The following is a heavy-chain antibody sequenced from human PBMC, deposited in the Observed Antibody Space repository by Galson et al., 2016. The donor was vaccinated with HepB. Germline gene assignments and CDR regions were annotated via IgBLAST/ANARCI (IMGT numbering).Heavy chain of an antibody. CDR2: ITGSSNTI. CDR1: GFNFSTYS. J-gene: IGHJ6*04. CDR3: ARETSITILGYGMDV. V-gene: IGHV3-48*01. Sequence: SLRLSCAASGFNFSTYSMNWVRQAPGKGLEWISYITGSSNTIYYADSVEGRFTISRDNGKNSLFLQMNSLRVEDTAVSYCARETSITILGYGMDVWGKGTTVTVSS. D-gene: IGHD3-3*01.